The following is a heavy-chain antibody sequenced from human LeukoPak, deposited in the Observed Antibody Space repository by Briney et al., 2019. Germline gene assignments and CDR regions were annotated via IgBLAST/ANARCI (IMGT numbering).Heavy chain of an antibody. V-gene: IGHV4-4*07. J-gene: IGHJ5*02. D-gene: IGHD2-2*01. CDR2: IYTSGST. CDR3: ARGGYCSSTSCFMNWFDP. Sequence: SETLSLTCTVSGGSISSYYWSWIRPPAGKGLEWIARIYTSGSTNSNHSLKSRVTMSVDTSKNQFSLKLSSVTAADTAVYYCARGGYCSSTSCFMNWFDPWGQGTLVTVSS. CDR1: GGSISSYY.